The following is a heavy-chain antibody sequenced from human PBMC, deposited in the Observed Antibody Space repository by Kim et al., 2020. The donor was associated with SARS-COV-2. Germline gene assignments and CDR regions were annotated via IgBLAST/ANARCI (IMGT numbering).Heavy chain of an antibody. CDR3: ARGELHDY. CDR2: ISSSSSHI. J-gene: IGHJ4*02. V-gene: IGHV3-21*01. CDR1: GFTFSSYS. Sequence: GGSLRLSCAASGFTFSSYSMNWVRQAPGKGLEWVSSISSSSSHIYYADSVKGRFTISRDNAKNSLYLQMNSLRAEDTAVYYCARGELHDYWGQGTLVTVSS. D-gene: IGHD1-26*01.